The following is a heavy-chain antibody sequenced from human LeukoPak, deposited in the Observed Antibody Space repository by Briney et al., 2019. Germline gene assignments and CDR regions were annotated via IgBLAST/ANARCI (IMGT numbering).Heavy chain of an antibody. D-gene: IGHD3-22*01. CDR3: ARVNYYDSSGYYRDAFDI. V-gene: IGHV1-69*06. CDR2: IIPIFGTA. CDR1: GGTFSSYA. J-gene: IGHJ3*02. Sequence: SVKVSCKASGGTFSSYAISWVRQAPGQGLEWMGGIIPIFGTANYAQKFQGRVTITADKSTSTAYMELSSLRSEDTAVYYCARVNYYDSSGYYRDAFDIWGQGTMVTVSS.